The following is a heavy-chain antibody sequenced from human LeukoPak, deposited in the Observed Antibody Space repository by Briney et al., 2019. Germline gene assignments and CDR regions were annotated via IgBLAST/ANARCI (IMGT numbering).Heavy chain of an antibody. J-gene: IGHJ5*02. CDR1: GFTFNRYN. CDR3: ARGADGVSSNSRGWFDP. V-gene: IGHV3-21*01. CDR2: ISTSSSYI. D-gene: IGHD2-15*01. Sequence: GGSLRLSCAASGFTFNRYNMNWVRRALGKGLEWVSSISTSSSYIYYADSVRGRFTISRDNAKNSLYLQMNSLRAEDTAVYSCARGADGVSSNSRGWFDPWGQGTLVTVSS.